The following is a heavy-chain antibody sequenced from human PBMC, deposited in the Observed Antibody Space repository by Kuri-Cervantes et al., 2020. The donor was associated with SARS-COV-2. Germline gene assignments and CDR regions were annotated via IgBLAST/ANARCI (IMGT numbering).Heavy chain of an antibody. V-gene: IGHV3-74*01. CDR1: GFTFSSYW. CDR3: ARRWCNTVTDFDY. D-gene: IGHD2-8*02. CDR2: INSDGSST. J-gene: IGHJ4*02. Sequence: GGSLRLSCAASGFTFSSYWMHWVRQAPGKGLVWVSRINSDGSSTSYADSVKGRFTISRDNAKNTLYLQMNSLRAEDTAVYYCARRWCNTVTDFDYCGQGTLVTVSS.